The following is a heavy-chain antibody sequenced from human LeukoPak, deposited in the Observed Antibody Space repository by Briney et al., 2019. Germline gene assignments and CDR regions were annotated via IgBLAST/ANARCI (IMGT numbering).Heavy chain of an antibody. CDR1: GGSISSGSYY. Sequence: SETLSLTCTVPGGSISSGSYYWSWIRQPAGKGLEWIGRIYTSGSTNYNPSLKSRVTISVDTSKNRFSLKLSSVTAADTAVYYCARESGFWSGYYFDYWGQGTLVTVSS. CDR2: IYTSGST. D-gene: IGHD3-3*01. J-gene: IGHJ4*02. CDR3: ARESGFWSGYYFDY. V-gene: IGHV4-61*02.